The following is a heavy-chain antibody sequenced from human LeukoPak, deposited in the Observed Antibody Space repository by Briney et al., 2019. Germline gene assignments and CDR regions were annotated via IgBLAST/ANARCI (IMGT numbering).Heavy chain of an antibody. Sequence: PGGSLRLSCAASGFTFSRFPMHWVRQAPGKGLDWVALISSDGTKKYYADSVSGRITISRDNSKNTLYLQMNSLRAEDTAVYYCARDRDGIVAVSALSHWGQGTLVTVSS. V-gene: IGHV3-30*04. J-gene: IGHJ4*02. CDR1: GFTFSRFP. CDR3: ARDRDGIVAVSALSH. CDR2: ISSDGTKK. D-gene: IGHD2-15*01.